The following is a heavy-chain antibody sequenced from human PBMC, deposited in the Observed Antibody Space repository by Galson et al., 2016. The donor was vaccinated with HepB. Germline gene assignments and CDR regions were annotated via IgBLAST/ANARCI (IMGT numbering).Heavy chain of an antibody. CDR3: AREGSAWYTGLNSYFDY. Sequence: CAISADIVSGKSAPRHWSIQSPSRGLACLGRTYYKSKCCLDYPLSLQSRQTNTTDTSTNQFSQHLKSVTPEDTAADFCAREGSAWYTGLNSYFDYWGQGTLVTVSS. V-gene: IGHV6-1*01. CDR2: TYYKSKCCL. D-gene: IGHD6-19*01. CDR1: ADIVSGKSAP. J-gene: IGHJ4*02.